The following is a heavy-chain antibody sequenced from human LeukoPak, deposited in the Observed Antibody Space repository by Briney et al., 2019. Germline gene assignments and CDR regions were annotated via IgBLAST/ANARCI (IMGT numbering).Heavy chain of an antibody. V-gene: IGHV4-30-4*08. CDR3: ARDGGVDTAMGAV. D-gene: IGHD5-18*01. Sequence: PSETLSLTCTVSGGSISSGDYYWSWIRQPPGKGLEWIGYIYYSGSTYYNPSLKSRVTISVDTSKNQFSLKLSSVTAADTAVYYCARDGGVDTAMGAVWGQGTMVTVSS. J-gene: IGHJ3*01. CDR1: GGSISSGDYY. CDR2: IYYSGST.